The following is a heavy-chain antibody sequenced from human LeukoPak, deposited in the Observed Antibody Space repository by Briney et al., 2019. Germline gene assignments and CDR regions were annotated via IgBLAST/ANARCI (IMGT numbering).Heavy chain of an antibody. CDR1: GYTFTSYG. J-gene: IGHJ4*02. CDR3: ASGSSGYYAQY. CDR2: ISAYNGNT. V-gene: IGHV1-18*01. D-gene: IGHD3-22*01. Sequence: GASVKVSCKASGYTFTSYGISWVRQAPGQGFEWMGWISAYNGNTNYAQKFQGRVTITADKSTSTAYMELSSLRSEDTAVYYCASGSSGYYAQYWGQGTLVTVSS.